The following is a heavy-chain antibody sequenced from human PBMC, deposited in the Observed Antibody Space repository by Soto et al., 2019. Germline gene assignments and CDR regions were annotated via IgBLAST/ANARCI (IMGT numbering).Heavy chain of an antibody. Sequence: GGSLRLSCAASGFTFSRFSMHWVRQAPGKGLAWVAVISYDGSNTHYAESVKGRFNISRDDSKNTVYLQMNNLRGEDSAVYYCARDHGMFLSYYYYGMDVWGQGTTVTVYS. D-gene: IGHD3-10*02. CDR3: ARDHGMFLSYYYYGMDV. CDR1: GFTFSRFS. J-gene: IGHJ6*02. V-gene: IGHV3-30-3*01. CDR2: ISYDGSNT.